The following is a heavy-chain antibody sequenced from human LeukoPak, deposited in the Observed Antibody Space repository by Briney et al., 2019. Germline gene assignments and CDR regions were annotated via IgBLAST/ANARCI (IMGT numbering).Heavy chain of an antibody. CDR2: IYPRDGST. CDR1: GYSFTSNY. CDR3: ARDQEAFDY. Sequence: ASVKVSCKASGYSFTSNYIHWVRQAPGQGLEWMGMIYPRDGSTSYAQKFQGRVTVTRDTSTSTVHMELSGLGSEDTAVYYCARDQEAFDYWGQGTLVTVSS. J-gene: IGHJ4*02. V-gene: IGHV1-46*01.